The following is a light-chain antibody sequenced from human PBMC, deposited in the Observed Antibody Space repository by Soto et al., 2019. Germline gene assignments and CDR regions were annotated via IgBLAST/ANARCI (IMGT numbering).Light chain of an antibody. V-gene: IGKV1-33*01. CDR1: HDVSRN. J-gene: IGKJ4*01. CDR3: QQYHSMLS. Sequence: DIQMTQSPSSLSASVGDRVTIACQSSHDVSRNLNWFQQKPGEAPKLLIYDASNLERGVPSRFSASGSGTDFTFTISSLQPEDVATYYCQQYHSMLSFGGGT. CDR2: DAS.